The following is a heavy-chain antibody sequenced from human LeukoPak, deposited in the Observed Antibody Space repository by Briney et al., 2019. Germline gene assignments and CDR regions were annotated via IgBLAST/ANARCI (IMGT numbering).Heavy chain of an antibody. CDR3: ARGYCSGGSCQVDDAFDI. V-gene: IGHV3-23*01. CDR1: GFTFSSYG. Sequence: GGSLRLSCAASGFTFSSYGMSWVRQAPGKGLEWVSAISGSGGSTYYPDSVKVRFTISRDNSKNTLYLQMNSLRAEDTAVYYCARGYCSGGSCQVDDAFDIWGQGTMVTVSS. J-gene: IGHJ3*02. D-gene: IGHD2-15*01. CDR2: ISGSGGST.